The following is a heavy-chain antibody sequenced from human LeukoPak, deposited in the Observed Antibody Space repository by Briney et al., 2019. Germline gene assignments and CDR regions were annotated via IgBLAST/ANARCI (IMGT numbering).Heavy chain of an antibody. Sequence: PGGSLRLSCAASGFTFSSYSMNWVRQAPGKGLEWVSSISSSSSYIYYADSVKGRFTISRDNAKNSLYLQMNSLRAEDTAVYYCARESLTAEPRGDYMDVWGKGTTVTVSS. CDR3: ARESLTAEPRGDYMDV. CDR1: GFTFSSYS. J-gene: IGHJ6*03. D-gene: IGHD3-10*01. V-gene: IGHV3-21*01. CDR2: ISSSSSYI.